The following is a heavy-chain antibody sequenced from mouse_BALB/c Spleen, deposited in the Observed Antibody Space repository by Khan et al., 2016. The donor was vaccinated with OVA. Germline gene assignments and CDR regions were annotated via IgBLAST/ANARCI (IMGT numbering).Heavy chain of an antibody. Sequence: QVRLQQSGPEVVKPGASLKVSCKASRYTFTDYIIGWVKQSTRQGLEWIGDIFPGSDTPYYNEKFKDKATLTADISSNTAYMQISSLTSEDSAVYFCARGGYSAFSYWGQGTLVTVSA. V-gene: IGHV1-77*01. CDR1: RYTFTDYI. J-gene: IGHJ3*01. CDR3: ARGGYSAFSY. D-gene: IGHD2-3*01. CDR2: IFPGSDTP.